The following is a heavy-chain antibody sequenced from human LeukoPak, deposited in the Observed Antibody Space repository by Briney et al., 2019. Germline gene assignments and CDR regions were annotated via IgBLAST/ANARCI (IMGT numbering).Heavy chain of an antibody. Sequence: PGRSLRLSCAASGFTFSSYGMHWVRQAPGKGLEWVANENQDGSEIYYVDSVKGRFIMSRDNTKNSFYLQMSSLRVEDTAVYYCARGRDVDAWGQGTLVTVSS. D-gene: IGHD2-21*01. CDR1: GFTFSSYG. CDR3: ARGRDVDA. V-gene: IGHV3-7*03. J-gene: IGHJ4*02. CDR2: ENQDGSEI.